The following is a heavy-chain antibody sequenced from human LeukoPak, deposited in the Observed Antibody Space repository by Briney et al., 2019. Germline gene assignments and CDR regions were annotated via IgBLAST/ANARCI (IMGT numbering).Heavy chain of an antibody. CDR1: GFTFSSYW. J-gene: IGHJ3*02. D-gene: IGHD3-9*01. V-gene: IGHV3-74*01. CDR2: INIDASST. Sequence: GGSLRLSCAASGFTFSSYWMHWVRQAPGKGLVWVSRINIDASSTSYADSVKGRFTISRDNAKNTLYLQMNSLRAEDTAVYYCARDRYDILTGYNPLGAVDIWGQGTMVTVSS. CDR3: ARDRYDILTGYNPLGAVDI.